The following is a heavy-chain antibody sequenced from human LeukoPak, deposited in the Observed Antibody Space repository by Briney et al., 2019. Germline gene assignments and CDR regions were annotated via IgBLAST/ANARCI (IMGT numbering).Heavy chain of an antibody. J-gene: IGHJ4*02. CDR1: GFTFRNYA. D-gene: IGHD3-3*01. Sequence: GGSLRLSCVASGFTFRNYAMSWVRQAPGEGLEWVSSISGSGTSTYYADSVRGRFTISRDNSKNTLYLQMNSLRAEDTAVYYCARDRPLNYDFRSGYPYYFDYWGQGTLVTVSS. CDR2: ISGSGTST. V-gene: IGHV3-23*01. CDR3: ARDRPLNYDFRSGYPYYFDY.